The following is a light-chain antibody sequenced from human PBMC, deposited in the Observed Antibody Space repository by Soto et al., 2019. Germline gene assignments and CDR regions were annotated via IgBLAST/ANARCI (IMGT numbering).Light chain of an antibody. Sequence: QSALTQPPSASGSPGQSVTISCTGTSSDVGGYNYVSWYQHHPGKAPKLIIYEVYKRPSGVPDRFSGSKSGNTAALTVSGLPAQDEADYYCSSYVGTNSYVFGTGTKLTVL. V-gene: IGLV2-8*01. CDR3: SSYVGTNSYV. CDR2: EVY. CDR1: SSDVGGYNY. J-gene: IGLJ1*01.